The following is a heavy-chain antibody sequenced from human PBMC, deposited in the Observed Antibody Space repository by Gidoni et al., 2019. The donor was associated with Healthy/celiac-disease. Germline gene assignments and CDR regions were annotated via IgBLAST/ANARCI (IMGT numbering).Heavy chain of an antibody. J-gene: IGHJ4*02. CDR3: ARESRGEDSSSWYLDY. CDR2: INPRGGSK. CDR1: GYTFTSYY. V-gene: IGHV1-46*01. D-gene: IGHD6-13*01. Sequence: QVQLVQSGAEVKKPGASVTVSCKASGYTFTSYYMHWVRPAPGQGLELMGIINPRGGSKSYAQKFQGRVTMTRDTSTSTVYMGLSSLRSEDTAVYYCARESRGEDSSSWYLDYWGQGTLVTVSS.